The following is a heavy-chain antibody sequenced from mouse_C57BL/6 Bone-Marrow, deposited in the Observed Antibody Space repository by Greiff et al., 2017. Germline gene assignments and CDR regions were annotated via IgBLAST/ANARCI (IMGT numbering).Heavy chain of an antibody. J-gene: IGHJ3*01. CDR2: IYPRSGNT. CDR3: ARNYYGSSPWFAY. CDR1: GYTFTSYG. Sequence: QVQLQPSGAELARPGASVKLSCKASGYTFTSYGISWVKQRTGQGLEWIGEIYPRSGNTYYNEKFTGKATLTADKSSSTAYIELRSLTSEDSAVYFCARNYYGSSPWFAYWGQGTLVTVSA. V-gene: IGHV1-81*01. D-gene: IGHD1-1*01.